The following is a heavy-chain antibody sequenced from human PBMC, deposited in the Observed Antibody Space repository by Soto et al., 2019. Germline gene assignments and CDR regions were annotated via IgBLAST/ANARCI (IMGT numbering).Heavy chain of an antibody. CDR2: ILYDGSYT. Sequence: GGSLRLSCAASGFTFSSYGMHWVRQAPGKGLEWVGTILYDGSYTYYADSVKGRFTISRDNSKNTLYLQMNSLRPEDTAIYYCAKHDYNNYLDYWGQGTLVTVSS. V-gene: IGHV3-30*18. CDR1: GFTFSSYG. J-gene: IGHJ4*02. D-gene: IGHD3-16*01. CDR3: AKHDYNNYLDY.